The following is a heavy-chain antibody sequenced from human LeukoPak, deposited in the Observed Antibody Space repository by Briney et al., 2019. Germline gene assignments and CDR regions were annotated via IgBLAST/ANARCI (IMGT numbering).Heavy chain of an antibody. D-gene: IGHD4-17*01. Sequence: PSETLSLTCTVSDGSISSYYWSWIRQPPGKGLEWIGYIYYSGSTNYNPSLKSRVTISVDTSKNQFSLKLSSVTAADTAVYYCARDRLRSAFDIWGQGTMVTVSS. CDR2: IYYSGST. J-gene: IGHJ3*02. CDR1: DGSISSYY. V-gene: IGHV4-59*01. CDR3: ARDRLRSAFDI.